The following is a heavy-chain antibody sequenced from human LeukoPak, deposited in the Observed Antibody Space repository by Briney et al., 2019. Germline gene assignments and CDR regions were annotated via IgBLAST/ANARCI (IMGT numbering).Heavy chain of an antibody. CDR2: IIPIFGTA. V-gene: IGHV1-69*05. CDR1: AGTFSSYA. Sequence: GSSVQVSCKASAGTFSSYAISWVRQAPRQGLEWMGGIIPIFGTAKYAQKFQDRVTNTTDESTSTAYMELSSLRYEDKAAYYCPGPSIAAALDYWGQGTMVTVSS. CDR3: PGPSIAAALDY. J-gene: IGHJ4*02. D-gene: IGHD6-13*01.